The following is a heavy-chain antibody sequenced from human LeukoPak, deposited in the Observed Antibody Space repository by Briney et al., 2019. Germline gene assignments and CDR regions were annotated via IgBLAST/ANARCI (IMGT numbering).Heavy chain of an antibody. V-gene: IGHV3-9*01. CDR3: AKDKGASGTYFDCYLDQ. J-gene: IGHJ4*02. D-gene: IGHD1-26*01. Sequence: PGRSLKLSCTASGFTFDDFAMYWVQQAPGKGLEWVSAISWNSGDIDYAGSVKGRFTISRDNAKNSLYLQMDSLRLEDTALYFCAKDKGASGTYFDCYLDQWGQGTLVTVSS. CDR2: ISWNSGDI. CDR1: GFTFDDFA.